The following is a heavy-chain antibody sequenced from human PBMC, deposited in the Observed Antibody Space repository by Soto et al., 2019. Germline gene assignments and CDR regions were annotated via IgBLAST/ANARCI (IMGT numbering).Heavy chain of an antibody. D-gene: IGHD1-1*01. Sequence: PSETLSLTCSASGFAISRGYYWSWVRQPPGKGLEWIGSIYPSVSSYHNPSLATRLRLSIDTSKNQFTLNLTSVTAADTALYFCARGKVGTTFFDNWGQGIQVTVSS. CDR2: IYPSVSS. CDR3: ARGKVGTTFFDN. J-gene: IGHJ4*02. V-gene: IGHV4-38-2*02. CDR1: GFAISRGYY.